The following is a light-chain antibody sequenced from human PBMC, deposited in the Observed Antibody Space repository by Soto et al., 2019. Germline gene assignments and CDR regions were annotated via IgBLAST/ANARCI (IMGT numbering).Light chain of an antibody. Sequence: QSVLTQPPSVSAAPGQRVTISCSGSSSNVGKNYASWYQQLPGTAPKLLIHDNNKRPSGIPDRVSGSTSGTSATLGITGLQTGDEADYYCGAWDSSLSAVVFGGGTKLTV. J-gene: IGLJ2*01. CDR3: GAWDSSLSAVV. V-gene: IGLV1-51*01. CDR2: DNN. CDR1: SSNVGKNY.